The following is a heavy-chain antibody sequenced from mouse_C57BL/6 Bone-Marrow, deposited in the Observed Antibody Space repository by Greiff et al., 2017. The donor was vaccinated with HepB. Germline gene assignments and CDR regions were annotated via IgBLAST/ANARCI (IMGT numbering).Heavy chain of an antibody. D-gene: IGHD1-1*01. CDR3: AAQEITTVVALYAMDY. Sequence: QVQLQQSGPELVKPGASVKLSCKASGYTFTSYDINWVKQRPGQGLEWIGWIYPRDGSTKYNEKFKGKATLTVDTSSSTAYMELHSLTSEDSAVYFCAAQEITTVVALYAMDYWGQGPSVTVSS. J-gene: IGHJ4*01. CDR1: GYTFTSYD. CDR2: IYPRDGST. V-gene: IGHV1-85*01.